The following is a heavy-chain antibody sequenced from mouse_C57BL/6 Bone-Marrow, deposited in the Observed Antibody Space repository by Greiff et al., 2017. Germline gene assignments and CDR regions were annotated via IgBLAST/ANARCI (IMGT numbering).Heavy chain of an antibody. V-gene: IGHV5-17*01. D-gene: IGHD1-1*01. Sequence: DVKLVESGGGLVKPGGSLKLSCAASGFTFSDYGMHWVRQAPEKGLEWVAYISSGSSTIYYADTVKGRFTISRDNAKNTLFLQMTSLRSEDTAMYYCARGITTVENYAMDYWGQGTSVTVSS. CDR1: GFTFSDYG. CDR2: ISSGSSTI. J-gene: IGHJ4*01. CDR3: ARGITTVENYAMDY.